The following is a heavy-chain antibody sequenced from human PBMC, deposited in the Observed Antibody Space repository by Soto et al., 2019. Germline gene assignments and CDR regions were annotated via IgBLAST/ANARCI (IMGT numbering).Heavy chain of an antibody. CDR3: AGSVTSYYYGMDV. D-gene: IGHD4-17*01. J-gene: IGHJ6*02. CDR2: IIPIFGTA. Sequence: ASGKVSCKASGGTFSSYAISWVRQAPGQGLEWMGGIIPIFGTANYAQKFQGRVTITADKSTSTAYMELSSLRSEDTAVYYCAGSVTSYYYGMDVWGQGTTVTVSS. CDR1: GGTFSSYA. V-gene: IGHV1-69*06.